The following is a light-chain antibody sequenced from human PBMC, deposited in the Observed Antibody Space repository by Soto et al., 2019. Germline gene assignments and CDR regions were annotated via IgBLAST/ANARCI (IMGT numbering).Light chain of an antibody. CDR1: QSVSSN. CDR2: GAS. Sequence: EIVMTQSPSTLSVSPGERATLSCRARQSVSSNLAWYQQKPGQAPRLLIYGASTRATGIPARFSGSGSGTEFPLTISSLQAEAFAVYYCQQYNNWPPITFGQGTRLEIK. CDR3: QQYNNWPPIT. J-gene: IGKJ5*01. V-gene: IGKV3-15*01.